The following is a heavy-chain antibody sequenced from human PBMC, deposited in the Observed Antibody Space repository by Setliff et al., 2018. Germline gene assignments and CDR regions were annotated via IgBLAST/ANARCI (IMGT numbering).Heavy chain of an antibody. V-gene: IGHV1-69*05. Sequence: SVKVSCKASGGTFSSYAISWVRQAPGLGLEWMGGIIPIFGTANYAQKFQGRVTITTDESTSTAYMELSSLRSEDTAVYYCARSYYDSSGYYHPAFDYWGQGTLVTVSS. CDR2: IIPIFGTA. CDR1: GGTFSSYA. D-gene: IGHD3-22*01. J-gene: IGHJ4*02. CDR3: ARSYYDSSGYYHPAFDY.